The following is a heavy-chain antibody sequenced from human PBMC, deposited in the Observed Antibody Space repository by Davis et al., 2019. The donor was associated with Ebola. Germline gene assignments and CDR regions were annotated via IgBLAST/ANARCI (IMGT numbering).Heavy chain of an antibody. CDR3: ARGYYLLEY. CDR2: INHSGST. CDR1: GGSFSGHY. Sequence: SETLSLTCAVYGGSFSGHYWSWIRQPPGKGLEWIGEINHSGSTHYNPSLKSRVILSVDTSKNQFSLKVNSVTAADTAMYYCARGYYLLEYWGHGRLVTVSS. D-gene: IGHD1-26*01. V-gene: IGHV4-34*01. J-gene: IGHJ4*01.